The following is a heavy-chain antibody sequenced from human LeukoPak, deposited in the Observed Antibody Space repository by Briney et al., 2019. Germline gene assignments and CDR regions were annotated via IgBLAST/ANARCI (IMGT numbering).Heavy chain of an antibody. J-gene: IGHJ4*02. Sequence: GRSLRLSCAASGFTFSSYGMHWVRQAPGKGLEWVAVISFDGSDEYYADSVKGRFAISRDNAKDSLYLQMNSLKAEGAAVYYCARDLRDFDYWGQGTLVTVSS. CDR1: GFTFSSYG. V-gene: IGHV3-30*03. D-gene: IGHD3-16*01. CDR2: ISFDGSDE. CDR3: ARDLRDFDY.